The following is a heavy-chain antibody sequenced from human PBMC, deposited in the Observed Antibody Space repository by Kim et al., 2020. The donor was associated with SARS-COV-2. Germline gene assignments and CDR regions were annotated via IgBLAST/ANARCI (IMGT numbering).Heavy chain of an antibody. D-gene: IGHD3-9*01. J-gene: IGHJ4*02. CDR1: GFTFSSYG. CDR3: AKDNDILTGYSNFDY. Sequence: GGSLRLSCAASGFTFSSYGMHWVRQAPGKGLEWVSVISYDGSNKYYADSVKGRFTISRDNSKNTLYLQMNSLRADDTAVYYCAKDNDILTGYSNFDYWGQGTLVTVSS. V-gene: IGHV3-30*18. CDR2: ISYDGSNK.